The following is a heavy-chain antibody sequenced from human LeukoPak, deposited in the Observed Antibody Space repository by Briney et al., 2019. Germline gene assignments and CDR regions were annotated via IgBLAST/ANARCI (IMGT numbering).Heavy chain of an antibody. D-gene: IGHD1-26*01. CDR2: ISYDGSNK. CDR3: AKLPHLNSGSYLTA. Sequence: PGGSLRLSCAASGFTFSTYWMHWVRQAPGKGLEWVAVISYDGSNKYYADSVKGRFTISRDNSKNTLYLQMNSLRAEDTAVYYCAKLPHLNSGSYLTAWGQGTLVTVSS. J-gene: IGHJ5*02. V-gene: IGHV3-30*18. CDR1: GFTFSTYW.